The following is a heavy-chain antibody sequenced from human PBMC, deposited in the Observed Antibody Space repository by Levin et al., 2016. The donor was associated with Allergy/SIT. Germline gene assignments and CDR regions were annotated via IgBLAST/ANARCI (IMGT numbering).Heavy chain of an antibody. CDR2: ISYDGSKE. Sequence: VRQAPGKGLEWVAVISYDGSKEYYVDSVKGRFTISRDNSKNTVYLQMNSLRAEDTAVYYCAKLPTLNDDAFHIWGQGTMVTVSS. J-gene: IGHJ3*02. CDR3: AKLPTLNDDAFHI. V-gene: IGHV3-30*18. D-gene: IGHD4-17*01.